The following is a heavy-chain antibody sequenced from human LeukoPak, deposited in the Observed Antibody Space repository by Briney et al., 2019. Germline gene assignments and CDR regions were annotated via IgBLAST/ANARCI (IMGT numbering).Heavy chain of an antibody. D-gene: IGHD6-13*01. J-gene: IGHJ4*02. V-gene: IGHV4-39*01. CDR2: IYYSGST. CDR3: ASIESRGIAAAGTIDY. CDR1: GASASSGDHH. Sequence: PSETLSLTCIVSGASASSGDHHWSWIRQPPGKGLEWIGSIYYSGSTYYNPSLKSRVTISVDTSKNQFSLKLSSVTAADTAVYYCASIESRGIAAAGTIDYWGQGTLVTVSS.